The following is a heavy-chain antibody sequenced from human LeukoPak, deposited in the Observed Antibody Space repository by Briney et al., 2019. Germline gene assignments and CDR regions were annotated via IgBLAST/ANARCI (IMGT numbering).Heavy chain of an antibody. CDR1: GFTFSSYA. Sequence: GGSLRLSCAASGFTFSSYAMTWVRQAPGKGLEWVSAISGSGGSTHYADSVKGRFTISRDNSKNTLYLQMNSLRAEDTAIYYCARVVPAADYWGQGTPVTVSS. J-gene: IGHJ4*02. V-gene: IGHV3-23*01. D-gene: IGHD2-2*01. CDR2: ISGSGGST. CDR3: ARVVPAADY.